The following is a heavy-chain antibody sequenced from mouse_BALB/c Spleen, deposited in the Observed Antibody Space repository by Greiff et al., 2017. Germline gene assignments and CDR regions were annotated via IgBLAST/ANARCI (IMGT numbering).Heavy chain of an antibody. CDR1: GYSITSGYY. D-gene: IGHD1-1*02. Sequence: EVKLLESGPGLVKPSQSLSLTCSVTGYSITSGYYWNWIRQFPGNKLEWMGYISYDGSNNYNPSLKNRISITRDTSKNQFFLKLNSVTTEDTATYYCARDRGHYFDFWGRGTTLTVSS. CDR3: ARDRGHYFDF. CDR2: ISYDGSN. V-gene: IGHV3-6*02. J-gene: IGHJ2*01.